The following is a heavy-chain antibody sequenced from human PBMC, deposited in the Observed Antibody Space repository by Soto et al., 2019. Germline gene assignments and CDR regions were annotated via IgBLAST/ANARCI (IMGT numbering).Heavy chain of an antibody. CDR3: ARFVRSCSGTTCYTRADV. Sequence: XETLSLTFTVSGCSVSSDTHYWSWIRQPPGKRLEWIGFIYSSGSTNYNASLKSRVTMSVDTSKNQFSLKLRSVIVADTAVYHCARFVRSCSGTTCYTRADVWGQGTTVTVSS. J-gene: IGHJ6*02. V-gene: IGHV4-61*01. CDR2: IYSSGST. D-gene: IGHD2-2*02. CDR1: GCSVSSDTHY.